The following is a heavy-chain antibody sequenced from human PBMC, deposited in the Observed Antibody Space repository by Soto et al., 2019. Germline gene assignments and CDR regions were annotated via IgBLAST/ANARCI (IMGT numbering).Heavy chain of an antibody. CDR2: ISAHNGNT. CDR3: ARGSYGDY. Sequence: QVHLVQSGAEVKKPGASVKVSCKGSGYDFTTYGITWVRQAPGQGLEWMAWISAHNGNTDYAQKLQGRVTVTRDTSTSTVYMELRSLRSDDTAVYYCARGSYGDYWGQGALVTVSS. J-gene: IGHJ4*02. CDR1: GYDFTTYG. V-gene: IGHV1-18*01. D-gene: IGHD3-10*01.